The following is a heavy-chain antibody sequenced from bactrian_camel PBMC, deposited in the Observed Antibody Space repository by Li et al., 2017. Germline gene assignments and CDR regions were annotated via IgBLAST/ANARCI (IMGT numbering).Heavy chain of an antibody. CDR3: ATGAEANGVYYYTVPQGGEFNY. D-gene: IGHD2*01. V-gene: IGHV3S1*01. CDR2: INTRGDDT. J-gene: IGHJ4*01. CDR1: GFTFSSNR. Sequence: HVQLVESGGGLVQPGGSLRLSCAASGFTFSSNRMYWVRQGPGKGLERVSAINTRGDDTYYANSVKGRFTISRDNAKNTLFLQMNNLKPEDTAMYYCATGAEANGVYYYTVPQGGEFNYWGQGTQVTVS.